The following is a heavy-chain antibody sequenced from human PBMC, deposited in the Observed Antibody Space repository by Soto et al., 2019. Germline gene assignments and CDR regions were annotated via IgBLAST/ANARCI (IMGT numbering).Heavy chain of an antibody. V-gene: IGHV3-7*01. D-gene: IGHD3-3*01. CDR1: GFSFSNYW. CDR3: ERDHDY. CDR2: INHDGTET. Sequence: EVQLVESGGGLVQPGGSLRLSCAVSGFSFSNYWMTWVRQAPGKGLEWVATINHDGTETFYVDSVKGRFSISIDSAKNSLDLQMNSLRAEDTAVYYCERDHDYWGQGTLVTVSS. J-gene: IGHJ4*02.